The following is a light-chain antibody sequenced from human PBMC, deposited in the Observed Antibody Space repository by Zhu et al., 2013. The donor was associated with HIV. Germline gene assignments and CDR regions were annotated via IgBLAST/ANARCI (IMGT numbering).Light chain of an antibody. Sequence: EIVLTQSPATLSLSPGERATLSCRASQNISSYLAWYQQKPGQSPRLLMYDASNRATGIPARFSGSGSGTDFTLTISSLQSEDFAVYFCQQYNNWPPITFGQGTRLEIK. CDR1: QNISSY. V-gene: IGKV3-11*01. CDR2: DAS. J-gene: IGKJ5*01. CDR3: QQYNNWPPIT.